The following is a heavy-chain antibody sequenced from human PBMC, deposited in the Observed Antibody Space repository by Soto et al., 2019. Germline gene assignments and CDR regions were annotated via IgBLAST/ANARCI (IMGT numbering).Heavy chain of an antibody. J-gene: IGHJ5*02. Sequence: SETLSLTCTVSGGSISSGGYYWSWIRQHPGKGLEWIGYIYYSGSTYYNPSLKSRVTISVDTSKNQFSLRLSSVTAADTAVYYCARAGTWGGPYKTTPLWFDPWGQGTLVTVSS. D-gene: IGHD2-15*01. CDR2: IYYSGST. V-gene: IGHV4-31*03. CDR3: ARAGTWGGPYKTTPLWFDP. CDR1: GGSISSGGYY.